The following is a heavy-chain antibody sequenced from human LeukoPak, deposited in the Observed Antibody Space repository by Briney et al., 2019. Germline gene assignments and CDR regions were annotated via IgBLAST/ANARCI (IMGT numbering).Heavy chain of an antibody. CDR3: ARSDYHNSGSHTVFDAFDI. CDR1: GGSISSSSYY. J-gene: IGHJ3*02. V-gene: IGHV4-39*01. CDR2: IYYSGST. D-gene: IGHD3-10*01. Sequence: PSETLSLTCTVSGGSISSSSYYWGWIRQPPGKGLEWIGSIYYSGSTYYNPSLKSRVTISVDTSKNQFSLKLSSVTAADTAVYYCARSDYHNSGSHTVFDAFDIWGQGTRVTVSS.